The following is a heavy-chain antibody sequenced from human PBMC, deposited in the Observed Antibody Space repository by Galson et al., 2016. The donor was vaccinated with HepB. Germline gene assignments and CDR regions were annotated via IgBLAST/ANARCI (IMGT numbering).Heavy chain of an antibody. CDR3: ARSSFGVSNP. V-gene: IGHV1-18*01. J-gene: IGHJ5*02. CDR2: MSASNGNT. CDR1: GYPYISYG. Sequence: SAKVSCKASGYPYISYGINWVRQAPGQGLEWMGWMSASNGNTDYAQKFHGRVTMTTDTSTNTAYMEQRSLRSDDTSMYYCARSSFGVSNPWGQGTLVTVSS. D-gene: IGHD3-3*01.